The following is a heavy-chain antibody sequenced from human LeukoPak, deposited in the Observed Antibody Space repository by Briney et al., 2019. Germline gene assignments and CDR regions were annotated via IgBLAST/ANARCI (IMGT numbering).Heavy chain of an antibody. CDR1: GFTFSSYR. V-gene: IGHV3-7*04. J-gene: IGHJ4*02. D-gene: IGHD3-10*01. CDR3: ARDITMGRGVIREFAY. Sequence: PGGSLRLSCAASGFTFSSYRMSWVRQAPGKGLAWVANIKQDGSEKYYVDSVKGRFTISRDNAKNSLYLQMNSLRAEDTAVYYCARDITMGRGVIREFAYWGQGTLVTVSS. CDR2: IKQDGSEK.